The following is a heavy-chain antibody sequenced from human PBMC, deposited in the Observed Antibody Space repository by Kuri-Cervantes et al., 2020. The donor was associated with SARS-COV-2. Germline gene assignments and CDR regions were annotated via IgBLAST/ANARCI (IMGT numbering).Heavy chain of an antibody. CDR3: AHTAPGGYSRDSTSCLTWFDP. J-gene: IGHJ5*02. Sequence: SGPTLVKPTQTLTLTCTFSGFSLSTSGVGVGWIRQPPGKALEWLALIYRNDDKRYSPSLESRLTITKDTSTNQVVLTMTNMDPVDTATYFCAHTAPGGYSRDSTSCLTWFDPWGQGTLVTVSS. D-gene: IGHD2-2*01. CDR2: IYRNDDK. V-gene: IGHV2-5*01. CDR1: GFSLSTSGVG.